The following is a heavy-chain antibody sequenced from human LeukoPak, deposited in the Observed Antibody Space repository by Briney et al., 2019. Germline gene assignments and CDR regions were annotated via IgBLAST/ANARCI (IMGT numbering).Heavy chain of an antibody. J-gene: IGHJ5*02. Sequence: ASVKVSCKASGYTFTSYGISWVRQAPGQGLEWMGWISAYNGHANHAQNLQGRVTMTTDTSTSTAYMELRSLRSDDTAVYYCARYDSSGSPNWFDPWGQGTLVTVSS. D-gene: IGHD6-19*01. V-gene: IGHV1-18*01. CDR2: ISAYNGHA. CDR3: ARYDSSGSPNWFDP. CDR1: GYTFTSYG.